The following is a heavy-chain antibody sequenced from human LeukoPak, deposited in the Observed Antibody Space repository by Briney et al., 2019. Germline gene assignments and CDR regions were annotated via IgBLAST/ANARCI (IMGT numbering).Heavy chain of an antibody. J-gene: IGHJ6*04. D-gene: IGHD3-10*01. CDR2: IIPIFGTA. CDR3: ARGITMVRGVIDYYYYGMDV. V-gene: IGHV1-69*13. Sequence: SVKVSCKASGGTFSSYAISWVRQAPEQGLEWMGGIIPIFGTANYAQKFQGRVTITADESTSTAYMELSSLRSEDTAVYYCARGITMVRGVIDYYYYGMDVWGKGTTVTVSS. CDR1: GGTFSSYA.